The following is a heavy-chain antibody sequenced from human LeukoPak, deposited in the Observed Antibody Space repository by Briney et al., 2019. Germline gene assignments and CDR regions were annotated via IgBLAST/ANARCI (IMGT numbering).Heavy chain of an antibody. CDR1: GYTFTGYY. CDR2: INPNSGGT. J-gene: IGHJ4*02. V-gene: IGHV1-2*02. Sequence: ASVKVSCKASGYTFTGYYMHWVRQAPGQGLEWMGWINPNSGGTKYAQKFQGRVTMTRDTSISTAYMELSRLRSDDTAVYYCARVPIYDFWSGHYLYWGQGSLVTVSS. D-gene: IGHD3-3*01. CDR3: ARVPIYDFWSGHYLY.